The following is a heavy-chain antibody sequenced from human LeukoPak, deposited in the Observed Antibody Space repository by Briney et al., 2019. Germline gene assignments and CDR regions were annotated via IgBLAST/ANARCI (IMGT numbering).Heavy chain of an antibody. CDR2: ISAYNGNT. CDR3: ARVIRGGYSYGTPFDY. D-gene: IGHD5-18*01. Sequence: ASVKVSCKASGYTFTSYGISWVRQAPGQGLEWMGWISAYNGNTNYAQKLQGRVTMTTDTSTSTAYMELRSLRSDDTAVYYCARVIRGGYSYGTPFDYWGQGTLVTVSS. J-gene: IGHJ4*02. V-gene: IGHV1-18*01. CDR1: GYTFTSYG.